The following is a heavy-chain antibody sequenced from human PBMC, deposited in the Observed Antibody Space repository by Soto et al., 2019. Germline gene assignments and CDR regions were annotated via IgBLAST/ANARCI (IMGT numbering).Heavy chain of an antibody. J-gene: IGHJ4*02. V-gene: IGHV4-59*01. D-gene: IGHD4-17*01. CDR3: ARDYGDYSFFFDY. CDR1: GGSITTYQ. Sequence: PSETLSLTCTVSGGSITTYQWSWIRQPPGKGLEWIGGYSGFTDYNPSLESRATISVDHSKNQFSLTLRSVTAADTAVYYCARDYGDYSFFFDYCGQGALVTVSS. CDR2: YSGFT.